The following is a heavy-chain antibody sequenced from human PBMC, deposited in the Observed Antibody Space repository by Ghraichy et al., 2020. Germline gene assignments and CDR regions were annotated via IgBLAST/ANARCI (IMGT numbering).Heavy chain of an antibody. V-gene: IGHV4-34*01. J-gene: IGHJ2*01. CDR1: GGSFSGYY. CDR2: INHSGST. Sequence: SETLSLTCAVYGGSFSGYYWSWIRQPPGKGLEWIGEINHSGSTNYNPSLKSRVTISVDTSKNQFSLKLSSVTAADTAVYYCARSRIAARLRGKVGWYFDLWGRGTLVTVSS. D-gene: IGHD6-6*01. CDR3: ARSRIAARLRGKVGWYFDL.